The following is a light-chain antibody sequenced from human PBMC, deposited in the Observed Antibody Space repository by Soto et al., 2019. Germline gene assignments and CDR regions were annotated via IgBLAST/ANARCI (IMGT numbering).Light chain of an antibody. CDR1: QGISSW. Sequence: DIQMTQSPSFVSASVGDRVTITCRASQGISSWLAWYQQTPGQAPKLLIYAASSLQSGVPSRFSGSRSGTHCTLTINSLQPEDFATYYCQQDISFPFTFGPGTKVNVK. CDR3: QQDISFPFT. CDR2: AAS. J-gene: IGKJ3*01. V-gene: IGKV1-12*01.